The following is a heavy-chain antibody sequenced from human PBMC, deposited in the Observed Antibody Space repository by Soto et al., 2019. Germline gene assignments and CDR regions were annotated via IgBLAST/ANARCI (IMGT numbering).Heavy chain of an antibody. J-gene: IGHJ4*02. CDR1: GGSISSYY. CDR3: ARDTVTTEGVFDY. V-gene: IGHV4-59*12. CDR2: IYYSGST. Sequence: SETLSLTCTVSGGSISSYYWSWIRQPPGKGLEWIGYIYYSGSTCYNPSLKSRVTISVDTSKNQFSLKLSSVTAADTAVYYCARDTVTTEGVFDYWGQGTLVTVSS. D-gene: IGHD4-17*01.